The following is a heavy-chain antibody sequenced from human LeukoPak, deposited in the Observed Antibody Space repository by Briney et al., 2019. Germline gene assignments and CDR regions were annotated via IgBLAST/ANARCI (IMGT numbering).Heavy chain of an antibody. CDR3: AKDPTPAYSSGWYEDY. D-gene: IGHD6-19*01. V-gene: IGHV3-23*01. Sequence: GGSLRLSCAASGFAFSAYSMTWVRQAPGKGLEWVSVISNSGSTTFYADPVKGRFTISRDNSKNTLYLQMNSLRAEDTAVYYCAKDPTPAYSSGWYEDYWGQGTLVTVSS. CDR2: ISNSGSTT. CDR1: GFAFSAYS. J-gene: IGHJ4*02.